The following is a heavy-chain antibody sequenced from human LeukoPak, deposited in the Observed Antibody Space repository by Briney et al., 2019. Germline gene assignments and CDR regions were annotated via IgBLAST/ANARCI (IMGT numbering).Heavy chain of an antibody. D-gene: IGHD2-21*02. CDR2: IYYNGGT. CDR1: GGLISSGDYY. V-gene: IGHV4-30-4*01. Sequence: PSQTLSLTCTVSGGLISSGDYYWSWIRQPPGKGLEWIGFIYYNGGTHYNPSLKSRVAISMDTSKNQFSLNLNSVTAADTAVYYCARLLYGDFPFDYWGQGTLVTVSS. J-gene: IGHJ4*02. CDR3: ARLLYGDFPFDY.